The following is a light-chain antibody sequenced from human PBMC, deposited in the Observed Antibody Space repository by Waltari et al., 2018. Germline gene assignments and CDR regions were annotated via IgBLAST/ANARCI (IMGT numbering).Light chain of an antibody. CDR1: SSNIERNP. CDR3: AAWDDSLGGPV. Sequence: QSVLTQPPSMSGTPGQRVTISCSGSSSNIERNPVNWYQQVPGTAPKVLIYRNNQRPSGVPARFSGSKAGTAASLAISGLQSENEADYHCAAWDDSLGGPVFGGGTTLTVL. V-gene: IGLV1-44*01. J-gene: IGLJ2*01. CDR2: RNN.